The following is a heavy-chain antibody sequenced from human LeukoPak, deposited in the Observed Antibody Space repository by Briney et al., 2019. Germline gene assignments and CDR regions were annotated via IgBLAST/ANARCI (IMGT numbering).Heavy chain of an antibody. Sequence: GGSLRLSCAASGFTFNSYGMHWVRQAPGKGLEWVGRIRSKAISDETAYAASVKGRFTISRDDSKDTAYLQMHSLKPEDTAVYHCTSPAHDFDFWSGYYSVWGRGAQVTVSS. D-gene: IGHD3-3*01. J-gene: IGHJ4*01. CDR2: IRSKAISDET. CDR1: GFTFNSYG. V-gene: IGHV3-73*01. CDR3: TSPAHDFDFWSGYYSV.